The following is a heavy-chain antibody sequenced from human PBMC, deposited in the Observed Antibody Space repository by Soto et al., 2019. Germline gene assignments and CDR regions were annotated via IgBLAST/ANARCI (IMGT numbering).Heavy chain of an antibody. CDR3: ARRGQLSDYYYYYGMDV. CDR1: GGSISSGGYY. D-gene: IGHD6-6*01. CDR2: IYYSGST. J-gene: IGHJ6*04. Sequence: PSETLSLTCTVSGGSISSGGYYWSWIRQHPGKGLEWIGYIYYSGSTYYNPSLKSRVTISVDTSKNQFSLKLSSVTAADTAVYYCARRGQLSDYYYYYGMDVWGKGTTVTVSS. V-gene: IGHV4-31*03.